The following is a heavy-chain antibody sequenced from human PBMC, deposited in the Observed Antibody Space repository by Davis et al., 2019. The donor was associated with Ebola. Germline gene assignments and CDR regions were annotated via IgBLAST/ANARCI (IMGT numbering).Heavy chain of an antibody. Sequence: PGGSLRLSCTVSGGSISSYYWSWIRQPPGKGLEWIGYIYYSGSTNYNPSLKSRVTISVDTSKNQFSLKLSSVTAADTAVYYCARGDKWLAWDYWGQGTLVTVSS. CDR3: ARGDKWLAWDY. V-gene: IGHV4-59*01. CDR2: IYYSGST. CDR1: GGSISSYY. J-gene: IGHJ4*02. D-gene: IGHD6-19*01.